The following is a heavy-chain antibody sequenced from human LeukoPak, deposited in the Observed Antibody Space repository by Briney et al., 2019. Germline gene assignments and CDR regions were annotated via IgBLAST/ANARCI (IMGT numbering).Heavy chain of an antibody. D-gene: IGHD3-3*01. V-gene: IGHV4-39*01. CDR1: GGSISSSSYY. CDR2: IYYSGST. CDR3: ARLHRRSINDFWSGHYTPGYFDY. J-gene: IGHJ4*02. Sequence: SETLSLTCTVSGGSISSSSYYWGWIRQPPGKGLEWIGSIYYSGSTYYNPSLKGRVTISVDTSKNQFSLKLSSVTAADTAVYYCARLHRRSINDFWSGHYTPGYFDYWGQGTLVTVSS.